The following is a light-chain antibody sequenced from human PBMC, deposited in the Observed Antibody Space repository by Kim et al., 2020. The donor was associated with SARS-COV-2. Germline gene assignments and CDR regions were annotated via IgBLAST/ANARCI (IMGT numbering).Light chain of an antibody. CDR2: GAS. Sequence: EIALTQSPGTPSLSPGERATLSCRASQSVSSSYLAWYQQKPGQAPRLLIYGASSRATGIPDRFSGSGSGTDFTLTISRLEPEDFAVYYCQQYGSSPWTFGQGTKVDIK. CDR1: QSVSSSY. CDR3: QQYGSSPWT. V-gene: IGKV3-20*01. J-gene: IGKJ1*01.